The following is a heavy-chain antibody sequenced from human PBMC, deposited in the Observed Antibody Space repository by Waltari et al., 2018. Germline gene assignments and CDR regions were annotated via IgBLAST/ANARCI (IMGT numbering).Heavy chain of an antibody. D-gene: IGHD6-19*01. CDR3: ATEPAPGAGINY. V-gene: IGHV3-48*01. Sequence: EVQLVESGGGFVQPGGSLRLSCLGSGFTFVVFSMHWFRQAPGKGLEWVAYISASRAAIYYAESVKGRFTISRDNAKNSLFLQMTNLGVEDTAVYYCATEPAPGAGINYWGQGILVTVSS. J-gene: IGHJ4*02. CDR2: ISASRAAI. CDR1: GFTFVVFS.